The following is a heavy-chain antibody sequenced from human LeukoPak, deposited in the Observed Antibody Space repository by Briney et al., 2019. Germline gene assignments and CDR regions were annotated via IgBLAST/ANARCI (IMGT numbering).Heavy chain of an antibody. V-gene: IGHV4-59*01. CDR1: GGSISSYY. CDR3: ARVVDTAMVGYYYYMDV. Sequence: SETLSLTCTVSGGSISSYYWSWIRQPPGKGLEWIGYIYYSGSTNYNPSPKSRVTISVDTSKNQFSLKLSSVTAADTAVYYCARVVDTAMVGYYYYMDVWGKGTTVTVSS. D-gene: IGHD5-18*01. CDR2: IYYSGST. J-gene: IGHJ6*03.